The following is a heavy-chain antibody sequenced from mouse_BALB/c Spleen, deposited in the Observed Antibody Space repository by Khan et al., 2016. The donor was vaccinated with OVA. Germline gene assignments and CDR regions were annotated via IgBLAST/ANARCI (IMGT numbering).Heavy chain of an antibody. V-gene: IGHV1-4*01. J-gene: IGHJ3*01. D-gene: IGHD2-14*01. Sequence: QVQLKQSGAELARPGASVKMSCKASGYTFTTYTIHWVKQRPGQGLEWIGYIIPSTDYTTYNQKFKDKATLTADKSSSTAYMQLSSLTSDDSVVYYCAEEGAYYRSDGWFAYWGQGTLVTVSA. CDR1: GYTFTTYT. CDR3: AEEGAYYRSDGWFAY. CDR2: IIPSTDYT.